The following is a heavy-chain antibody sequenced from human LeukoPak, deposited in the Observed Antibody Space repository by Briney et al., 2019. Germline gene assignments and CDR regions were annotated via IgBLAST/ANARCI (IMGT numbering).Heavy chain of an antibody. J-gene: IGHJ3*02. D-gene: IGHD1-26*01. V-gene: IGHV4-34*01. CDR2: INHSGST. Sequence: PSETLSHTCGVYGGSFSGYYWSWIRQPPGKGLVWIGEINHSGSTNYNPSLKSRVTISVDTSKNQFSLKLSSVTAADTAVYYCARGPTDSGSYLGAFDIWGQGTMVTVSS. CDR3: ARGPTDSGSYLGAFDI. CDR1: GGSFSGYY.